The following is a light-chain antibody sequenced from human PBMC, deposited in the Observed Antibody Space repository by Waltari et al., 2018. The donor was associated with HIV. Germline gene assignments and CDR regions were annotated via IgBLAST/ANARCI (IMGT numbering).Light chain of an antibody. Sequence: YVLTQPPSVSVAPGKTASLACGGDNIGSKRVHWYQQKPGQAPVLVVYDDSERPSGISERISGSNSGNTATLTGSRVEAGDEADYYCQVWVTVTGQGVFGGGTKLTVL. CDR1: NIGSKR. CDR2: DDS. CDR3: QVWVTVTGQGV. J-gene: IGLJ3*02. V-gene: IGLV3-21*03.